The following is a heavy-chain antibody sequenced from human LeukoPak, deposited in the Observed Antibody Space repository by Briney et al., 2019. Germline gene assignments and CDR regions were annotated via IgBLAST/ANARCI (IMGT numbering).Heavy chain of an antibody. D-gene: IGHD3-10*01. CDR3: ARGGRFYYGSGSYSIRYYFDF. Sequence: GASVKVSCKASGYTFTNYAMNWVRQAPGQGLEWMGWINTNTGNPAYAQGFTGRFVSSLDTSVSTAYLQISSLKAEDTAVYYCARGGRFYYGSGSYSIRYYFDFWGQGTLVTVSS. CDR2: INTNTGNP. V-gene: IGHV7-4-1*02. J-gene: IGHJ4*02. CDR1: GYTFTNYA.